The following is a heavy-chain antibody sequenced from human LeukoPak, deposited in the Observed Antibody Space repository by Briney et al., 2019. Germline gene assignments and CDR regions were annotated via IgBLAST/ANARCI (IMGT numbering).Heavy chain of an antibody. CDR2: ISTDGNNE. J-gene: IGHJ4*02. CDR3: AKDQIGWAPGYVSGPLDQ. CDR1: GFSFTMYG. V-gene: IGHV3-30*18. Sequence: GRPLRLSCAASGFSFTMYGIHWVRQAPGKGLEWVAVISTDGNNEYYANSVKGRFTISRDNSKNTVYLQMTSLRTEDTAVYYCAKDQIGWAPGYVSGPLDQWGQGTLVTVSS. D-gene: IGHD6-19*01.